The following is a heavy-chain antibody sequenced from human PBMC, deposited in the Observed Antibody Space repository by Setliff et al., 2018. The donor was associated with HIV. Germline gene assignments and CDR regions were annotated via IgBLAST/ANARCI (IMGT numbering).Heavy chain of an antibody. V-gene: IGHV3-23*01. D-gene: IGHD3-10*01. Sequence: PGGSLRLSCAASGFTFDDYGMTWVRQAPGKGLEWVSSLSGSGGSTYYADSVKGRFTISRDNSKNTLYLRMNSLRAEDTAVYYCAQAQTSVSGSYYQYLQHWGQGTLVTVSS. CDR3: AQAQTSVSGSYYQYLQH. CDR2: LSGSGGST. J-gene: IGHJ1*01. CDR1: GFTFDDYG.